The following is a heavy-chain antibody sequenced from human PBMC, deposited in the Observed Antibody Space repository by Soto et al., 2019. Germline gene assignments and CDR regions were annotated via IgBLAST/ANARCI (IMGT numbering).Heavy chain of an antibody. D-gene: IGHD3-22*01. CDR3: ARDLGYYDSSGYFDY. CDR2: ISSSDSII. CDR1: GFTFSDSY. V-gene: IGHV3-11*01. J-gene: IGHJ4*02. Sequence: QVQLVESGGGVVKPGGSLRLSCAASGFTFSDSYMSWIRQAPGKGLEWVSYISSSDSIIYYSDSVKGRFIISRDNAKNSLYLQMNSLRAEDTAVYYCARDLGYYDSSGYFDYWGQGTLVTVSS.